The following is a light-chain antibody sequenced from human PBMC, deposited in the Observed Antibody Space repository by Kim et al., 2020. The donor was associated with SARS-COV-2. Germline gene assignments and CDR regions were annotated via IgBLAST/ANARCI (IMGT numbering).Light chain of an antibody. CDR2: AAS. J-gene: IGKJ1*01. V-gene: IGKV1-6*01. Sequence: AFVGDRVTITCRASQGIRNDLGWYQQKPGKAPKLLIYAASSLQSGVPSRFSGGGSGTDFTLTISSLQPEDFATYYCLQDYSYPWTFGQGTKVDIK. CDR1: QGIRND. CDR3: LQDYSYPWT.